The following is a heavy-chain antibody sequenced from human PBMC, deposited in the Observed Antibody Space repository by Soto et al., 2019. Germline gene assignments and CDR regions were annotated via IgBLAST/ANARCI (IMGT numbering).Heavy chain of an antibody. CDR3: ARDLGGPAF. Sequence: SGGPLRLSSSASGFRLRPYWMHWVRQVPRRGLEWVASLSSDGLGAAYADSVKGRFFTSRDIARNPLSLQMNSRRADDTAVYYCARDLGGPAFGGRGTSVPVSS. J-gene: IGHJ4*02. CDR1: GFRLRPYW. CDR2: LSSDGLGA. D-gene: IGHD3-16*01. V-gene: IGHV3-74*03.